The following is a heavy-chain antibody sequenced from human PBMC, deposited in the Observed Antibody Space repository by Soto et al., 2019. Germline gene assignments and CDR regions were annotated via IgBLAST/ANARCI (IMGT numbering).Heavy chain of an antibody. Sequence: QVQLQQWGAGLLKPSETLSLTCAVYCGSFSSYYWSWIRQPPGKGPEWIGEINHSGSTNYNPSLKSRVTMSVDTSKNQFSLKLSSVTAADTAVYYCARTSRFDCWGQGTLVTVSS. J-gene: IGHJ4*02. CDR3: ARTSRFDC. D-gene: IGHD6-6*01. CDR1: CGSFSSYY. CDR2: INHSGST. V-gene: IGHV4-34*01.